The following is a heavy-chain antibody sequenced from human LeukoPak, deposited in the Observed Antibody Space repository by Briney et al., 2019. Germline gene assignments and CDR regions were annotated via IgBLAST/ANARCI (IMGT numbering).Heavy chain of an antibody. V-gene: IGHV3-23*01. Sequence: GASLRLSCAASGFTFSNYAMSWVRQAPGKGLEWVSAITGGGSGIYYADSMKSRFTISRDNSKNTLYLQINSLRAEDTAVYYCAKWGDYDVLAGYYVSDYWGQGTLVNVSS. CDR2: ITGGGSGI. CDR3: AKWGDYDVLAGYYVSDY. J-gene: IGHJ4*02. CDR1: GFTFSNYA. D-gene: IGHD3-9*01.